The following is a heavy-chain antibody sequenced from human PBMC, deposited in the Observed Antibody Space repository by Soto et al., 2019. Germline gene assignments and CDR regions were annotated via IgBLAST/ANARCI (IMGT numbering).Heavy chain of an antibody. CDR2: IYSGGST. CDR1: GFTFSSND. V-gene: IGHV3-53*01. CDR3: ATRPLLPGAP. Sequence: EVQLVESGGGWIQPGGSLRLSCAASGFTFSSNDMNWVRQAPGKGLEWVSLIYSGGSTYYADSVKGRFTISRDNSKNTLYLQMSSLSAEDTAVYYCATRPLLPGAPWGQGTMVTVSS. D-gene: IGHD3-22*01. J-gene: IGHJ3*01.